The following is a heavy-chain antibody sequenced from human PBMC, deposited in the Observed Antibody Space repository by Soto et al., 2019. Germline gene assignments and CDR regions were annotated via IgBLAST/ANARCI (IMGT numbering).Heavy chain of an antibody. CDR2: IIPILGIA. D-gene: IGHD6-6*01. J-gene: IGHJ6*02. CDR3: ARGASNTNYYYYYGMDV. V-gene: IGHV1-69*02. CDR1: GGTFSSYT. Sequence: QVQLVQSGAEVKKPGSSVKVSCKASGGTFSSYTISWVRQAPGQGLEWMGRIIPILGIANYAQKFQGRVTITADQSTSTAYMELSRLRYEDTAVYYCARGASNTNYYYYYGMDVWGQGTTVTVSS.